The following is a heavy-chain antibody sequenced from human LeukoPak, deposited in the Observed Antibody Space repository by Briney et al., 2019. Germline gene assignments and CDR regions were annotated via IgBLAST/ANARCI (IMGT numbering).Heavy chain of an antibody. CDR3: ATKQWLAPPPDS. J-gene: IGHJ4*02. Sequence: PGGSLRLSCAASGFTFSKYWMLWVRQAPGKGLERVSRINNDGTVTTYADSVKGRFTVSRDNADNTMFLQMNSVRDEDTAVYYCATKQWLAPPPDSWGQGTPVTVSS. CDR2: INNDGTVT. CDR1: GFTFSKYW. D-gene: IGHD6-19*01. V-gene: IGHV3-74*01.